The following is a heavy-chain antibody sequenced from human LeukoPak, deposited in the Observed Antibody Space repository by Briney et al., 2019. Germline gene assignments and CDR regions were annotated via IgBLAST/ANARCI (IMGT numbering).Heavy chain of an antibody. V-gene: IGHV3-23*01. CDR2: IGGSGGST. J-gene: IGHJ6*02. D-gene: IGHD3-3*01. CDR3: AKTYYDFWSGYPYPGDYYYGMDV. CDR1: GFTFSSYA. Sequence: GGSLRLSCAASGFTFSSYAMSWVRQAPGKGLEWVSAIGGSGGSTYYADSVKGRFTISRDNSKNTLYLQMNSLRAEDTAVYYCAKTYYDFWSGYPYPGDYYYGMDVWGQGTTVTVSS.